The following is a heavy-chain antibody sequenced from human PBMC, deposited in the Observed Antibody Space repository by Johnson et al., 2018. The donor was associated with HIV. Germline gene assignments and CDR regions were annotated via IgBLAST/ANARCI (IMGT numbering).Heavy chain of an antibody. D-gene: IGHD1-26*01. J-gene: IGHJ3*01. CDR2: IKSKTHGETT. CDR1: GFIFSSYW. CDR3: TTDQVDSGSYYNALHL. V-gene: IGHV3-15*01. Sequence: VQLAESGGGLVQPGGSLRLSCAVSGFIFSSYWMHWVSQAPGKGLEWVGRIKSKTHGETTDYASPVKGRFSITRDDSKNTLYLQMNSLKSEDTAVYYCTTDQVDSGSYYNALHLWGQGTTVTVSS.